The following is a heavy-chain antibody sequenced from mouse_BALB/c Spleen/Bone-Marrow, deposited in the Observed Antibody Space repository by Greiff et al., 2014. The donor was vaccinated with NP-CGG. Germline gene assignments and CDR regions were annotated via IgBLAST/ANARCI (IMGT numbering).Heavy chain of an antibody. CDR2: INPGSGGT. CDR3: VRELVRGMDY. Sequence: VKLQESGAELVRPGTSVKVSCKASGYAFTNYFIEWVKQRPGQGPEWIGVINPGSGGTNYNEKFKGKATLTADKSSSTAYMQLSSLTSDDSAVYFCVRELVRGMDYWGQGTSVTVAS. D-gene: IGHD1-1*01. V-gene: IGHV1-54*01. CDR1: GYAFTNYF. J-gene: IGHJ4*01.